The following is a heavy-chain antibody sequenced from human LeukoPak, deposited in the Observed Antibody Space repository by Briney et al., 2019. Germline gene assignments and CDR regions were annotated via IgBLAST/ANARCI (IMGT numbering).Heavy chain of an antibody. CDR1: GYTFPNYY. D-gene: IGHD6-13*01. V-gene: IGHV1-46*01. J-gene: IGHJ4*02. CDR3: ARVRTIAAVGPDFDY. Sequence: ASVKVSCKASGYTFPNYYIHWVRQAPGQGLEWMGIITTSGGSTSYAQNFQGRVTMTRDTSTSTVYMELTSLGSEDTAVYYCARVRTIAAVGPDFDYWGQGTLVTVSS. CDR2: ITTSGGST.